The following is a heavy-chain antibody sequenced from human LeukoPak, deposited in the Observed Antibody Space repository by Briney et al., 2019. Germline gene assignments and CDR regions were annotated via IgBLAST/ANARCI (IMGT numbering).Heavy chain of an antibody. J-gene: IGHJ5*02. D-gene: IGHD6-25*01. CDR2: INHSGST. CDR3: ARQRGWFDP. Sequence: SETLSLTCAVYGGSFSGYYWSWIRQPPGKGLEWIGEINHSGSTNYDPSLKSRVTISVDTSKNQFSLKLSSVTAADTAVYYCARQRGWFDPWGQGTLVTVSS. CDR1: GGSFSGYY. V-gene: IGHV4-34*01.